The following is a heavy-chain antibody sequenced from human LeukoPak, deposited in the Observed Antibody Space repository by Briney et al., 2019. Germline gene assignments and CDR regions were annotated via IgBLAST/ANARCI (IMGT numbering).Heavy chain of an antibody. CDR3: AREDEYDAWNEESSRDY. CDR1: GYSISSGYY. Sequence: SETLSLTCAVSGYSISSGYYWGWVRQPPGKGLEWIVSIYYRGTTYYKASLKSRLTVSLDTSKNEFSLKVRSVTAADTAVYYCAREDEYDAWNEESSRDYWGQGILVTVSS. CDR2: IYYRGTT. V-gene: IGHV4-38-2*02. D-gene: IGHD3-3*01. J-gene: IGHJ4*02.